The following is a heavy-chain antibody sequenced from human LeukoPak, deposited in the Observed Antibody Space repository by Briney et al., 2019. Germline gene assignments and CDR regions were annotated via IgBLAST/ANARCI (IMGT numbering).Heavy chain of an antibody. J-gene: IGHJ4*02. Sequence: ASVKVSCKASGYTFTGHYMHWVRQAPGQGLEWMGWINPNSGGTNYAQKFQGRVTMTRDTSISTAYMELSRLRSDDTAVYYCARYSGSYYRFDYWGQGTLVTVSS. CDR1: GYTFTGHY. V-gene: IGHV1-2*02. CDR3: ARYSGSYYRFDY. D-gene: IGHD1-26*01. CDR2: INPNSGGT.